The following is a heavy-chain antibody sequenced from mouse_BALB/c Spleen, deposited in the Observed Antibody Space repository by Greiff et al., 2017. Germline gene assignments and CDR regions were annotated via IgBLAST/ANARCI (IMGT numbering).Heavy chain of an antibody. D-gene: IGHD1-1*01. V-gene: IGHV3-6*02. Sequence: ESGPGLVKPSQSLSLTCSVTGYSITSGYYWNWIRQFPGNKLEWMGYISYDGSNNYNPSLKNRISITRDTSKNQFFLKLNSVTTEDTATYYCAGGSSLYAMDYWGQGTSVTVSS. CDR1: GYSITSGYY. CDR3: AGGSSLYAMDY. J-gene: IGHJ4*01. CDR2: ISYDGSN.